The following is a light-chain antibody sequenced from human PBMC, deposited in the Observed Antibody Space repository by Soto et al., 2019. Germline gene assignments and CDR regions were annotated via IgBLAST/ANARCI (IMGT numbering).Light chain of an antibody. CDR2: GAS. J-gene: IGKJ3*01. Sequence: EIVLTQSPGTLSLSPGERATLSCRASQSVSSNYLAWYQQKPGQAPRLLIHGASSRATGIPDRFSGSGSGTDFTLTISRLEPEDFAVYYCQQYGSSFTFGPGTKVDIK. V-gene: IGKV3-20*01. CDR1: QSVSSNY. CDR3: QQYGSSFT.